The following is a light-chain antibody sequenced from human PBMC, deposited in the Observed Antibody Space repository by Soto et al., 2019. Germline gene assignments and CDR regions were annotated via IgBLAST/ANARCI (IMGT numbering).Light chain of an antibody. CDR1: QSVSSSY. J-gene: IGKJ1*01. Sequence: EIVLTQSPGTLSLSPGERATLSCRASQSVSSSYLAWYQQKPGQAPRLLISGASSGATGIPDRFSGSGSGTDFTLTISRLEPEDFAVYYYQQYGTSPRTFGQGTKVEIK. CDR3: QQYGTSPRT. V-gene: IGKV3-20*01. CDR2: GAS.